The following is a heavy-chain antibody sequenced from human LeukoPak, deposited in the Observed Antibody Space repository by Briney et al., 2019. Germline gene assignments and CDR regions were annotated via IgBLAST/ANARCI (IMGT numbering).Heavy chain of an antibody. D-gene: IGHD2-2*01. J-gene: IGHJ5*02. V-gene: IGHV1-69*06. Sequence: ASVKVSCKASGGTFSSYVIIWVRQAPGQGLEWMGGIIPIFGSANYVQNFQGRVTITADKSTSTVYMELSSLRSEDTAVYYCARDYGHWVVPAAMVGLSPFWFDPWGQGTLVTVSS. CDR2: IIPIFGSA. CDR1: GGTFSSYV. CDR3: ARDYGHWVVPAAMVGLSPFWFDP.